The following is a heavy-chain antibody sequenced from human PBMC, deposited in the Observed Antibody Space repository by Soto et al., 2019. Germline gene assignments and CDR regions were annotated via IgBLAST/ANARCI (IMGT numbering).Heavy chain of an antibody. J-gene: IGHJ6*02. V-gene: IGHV4-34*01. CDR1: GGSFSGYY. CDR3: ARGGAARPSGVHYYYCMDV. Sequence: QVQLQQWGAGLLKPSETLSLTCAVYGGSFSGYYWSWIRQPPGKGLEWIGEINHSGSTNYNPSLKSRVTISVDTSKNQFSLKLSSVTAADTAVYYCARGGAARPSGVHYYYCMDVWGQGTTVTVSS. CDR2: INHSGST. D-gene: IGHD6-6*01.